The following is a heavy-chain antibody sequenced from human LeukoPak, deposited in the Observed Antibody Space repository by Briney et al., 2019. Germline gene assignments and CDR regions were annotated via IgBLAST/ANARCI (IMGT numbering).Heavy chain of an antibody. CDR2: ISGSGGGT. Sequence: GGSLRLSCAASGFTFSSFAMSWVRKAPGQGQERVSGISGSGGGTYYADSVKGQFTITRDSSKNTRYLQMNRLRAEDTAIYHCAKRRKSYYYGMDVWGQGTTFTVSS. CDR3: AKRRKSYYYGMDV. CDR1: GFTFSSFA. J-gene: IGHJ6*02. V-gene: IGHV3-23*01.